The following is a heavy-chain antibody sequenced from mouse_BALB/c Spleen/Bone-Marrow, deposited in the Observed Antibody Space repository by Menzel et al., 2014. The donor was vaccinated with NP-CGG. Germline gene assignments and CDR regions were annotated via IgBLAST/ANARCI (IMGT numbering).Heavy chain of an antibody. J-gene: IGHJ1*01. Sequence: EVQLQQSGPELVKPGASVKISCKASGYSFTGYFMNWVMQSHGKSLEWIGRINPYNGDTFYNQKFKGKATLTVDKSSSTAHMELRSLASEDSAVYYCTRVTTDWYFDVWGARTTLTVSS. CDR2: INPYNGDT. V-gene: IGHV1-20*02. D-gene: IGHD1-1*01. CDR1: GYSFTGYF. CDR3: TRVTTDWYFDV.